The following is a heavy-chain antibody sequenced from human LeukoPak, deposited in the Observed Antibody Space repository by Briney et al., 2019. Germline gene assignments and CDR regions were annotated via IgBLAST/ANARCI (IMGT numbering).Heavy chain of an antibody. V-gene: IGHV4-39*02. CDR1: GDSISRSTYY. CDR3: ARSSGTGTFSY. D-gene: IGHD6-25*01. CDR2: VYYGRSP. J-gene: IGHJ4*02. Sequence: SETLSLTCTASGDSISRSTYYWAWIRQPPGKGLEWIGSVYYGRSPYFNPSLESRATISVDTSKNHFSLKMSSVTAADTAVYYCARSSGTGTFSYWGQGTLVTVSS.